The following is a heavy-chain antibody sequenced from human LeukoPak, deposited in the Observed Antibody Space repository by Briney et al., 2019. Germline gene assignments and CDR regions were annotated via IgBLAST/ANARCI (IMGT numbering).Heavy chain of an antibody. V-gene: IGHV3-7*04. D-gene: IGHD3/OR15-3a*01. J-gene: IGHJ4*02. CDR1: KFTFSDYY. Sequence: SGGSLRLSCAASKFTFSDYYMTWVRQAPGTGPEWVAYMNQFGTEIKYLDSVKGRFTISRDNAKNSLYLWMTSLTADDTAVYYCARGTYYYEFWGQGTLVIVSS. CDR3: ARGTYYYEF. CDR2: MNQFGTEI.